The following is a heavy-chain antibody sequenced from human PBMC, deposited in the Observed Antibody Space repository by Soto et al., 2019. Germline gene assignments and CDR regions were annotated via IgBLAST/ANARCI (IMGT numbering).Heavy chain of an antibody. D-gene: IGHD6-19*01. CDR3: ARVFIAVAGMDYFDY. CDR1: GGSFSCYY. J-gene: IGHJ4*02. Sequence: SETLSLTCAVYGGSFSCYYWSWIRQPPGKGLEWIGEINHSGSTNYNPSLKSRVTISVDTSKNQFSLKLSSVTAADTAVYYCARVFIAVAGMDYFDYWGQGTLVTVSS. V-gene: IGHV4-34*01. CDR2: INHSGST.